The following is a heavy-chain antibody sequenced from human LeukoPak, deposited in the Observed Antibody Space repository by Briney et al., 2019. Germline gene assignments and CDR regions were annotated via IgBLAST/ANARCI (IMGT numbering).Heavy chain of an antibody. CDR1: GYSISSGYY. CDR2: IYHSGST. J-gene: IGHJ4*02. Sequence: SETLSLTCIVSGYSISSGYYWGWIRQPPGKGLEWIGSIYHSGSTYYNPSLKSRLTISLDTSKNQFSLKLNSVTAADTAVYFCARGDSWSGYRYFDYWGQGALVTVSS. D-gene: IGHD3-3*01. V-gene: IGHV4-38-2*02. CDR3: ARGDSWSGYRYFDY.